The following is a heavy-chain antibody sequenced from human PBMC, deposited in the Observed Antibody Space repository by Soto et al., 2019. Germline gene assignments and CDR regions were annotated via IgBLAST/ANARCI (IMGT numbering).Heavy chain of an antibody. V-gene: IGHV3-48*02. CDR3: ARDDIVSSVGYAFDI. CDR2: IDSSSSIK. J-gene: IGHJ3*02. D-gene: IGHD5-12*01. Sequence: AVGSLRLSCAASEFTFSSYSMNWVRQAPGKGLEWVSYIDSSSSIKNYADSVKGRFTISRDNAKNSLYLQMNSLRDEDTAVYYCARDDIVSSVGYAFDIWGQGTMVTVSS. CDR1: EFTFSSYS.